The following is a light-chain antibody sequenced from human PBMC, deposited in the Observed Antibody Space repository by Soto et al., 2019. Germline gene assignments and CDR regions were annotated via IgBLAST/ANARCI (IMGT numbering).Light chain of an antibody. CDR3: HQYVASPQT. CDR1: QSVNSGY. V-gene: IGKV3-20*01. J-gene: IGKJ2*01. CDR2: GAS. Sequence: PGERATLSCRASQSVNSGYLAWYQQKPAQAPRLLMYGASNRAAGVPDRFSGSGSGTDFTLTIGGLEPEDFAVYYCHQYVASPQTFGQGTKLEIK.